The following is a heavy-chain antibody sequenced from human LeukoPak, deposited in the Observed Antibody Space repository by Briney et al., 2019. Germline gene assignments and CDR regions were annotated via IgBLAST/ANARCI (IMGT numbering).Heavy chain of an antibody. D-gene: IGHD1-26*01. CDR3: ARVRRGDYYYMDV. CDR2: SGNTANTYTT. J-gene: IGHJ6*03. V-gene: IGHV3-72*01. Sequence: GGSLRLSCAASGFTFSDHYMDWVRQAPGKGLEWVGRSGNTANTYTTKYAASVKGRFTISRDDSKNSLYLQMNNLKTEDTAVYHCARVRRGDYYYMDVWGKGTTVTVSS. CDR1: GFTFSDHY.